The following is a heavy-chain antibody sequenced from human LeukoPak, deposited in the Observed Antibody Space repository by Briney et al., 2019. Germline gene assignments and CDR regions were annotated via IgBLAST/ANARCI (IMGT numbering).Heavy chain of an antibody. Sequence: SETLSLTCTVSGGSISSYYWSWIRQPPGKGLEWIGYVYYSGNTNYNPSLKSRVTISVDTSKNQFSLQLNSVTPEDTAVYYCARFQGIGSQRYYFDYWGQGTPVTVSS. V-gene: IGHV4-59*12. CDR3: ARFQGIGSQRYYFDY. J-gene: IGHJ4*02. CDR1: GGSISSYY. D-gene: IGHD6-19*01. CDR2: VYYSGNT.